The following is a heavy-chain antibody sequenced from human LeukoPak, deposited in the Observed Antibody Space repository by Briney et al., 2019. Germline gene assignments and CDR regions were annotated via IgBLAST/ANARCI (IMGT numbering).Heavy chain of an antibody. CDR1: GFTFSSYD. J-gene: IGHJ4*02. CDR3: ARVGRWADFDY. CDR2: IGTAGDT. Sequence: GGSLRLSCAASGFTFSSYDMHWVRQATGKGLEWVSAIGTAGDTYYPGSVKGRFTISRENAENSLYLQMNSLRAGDTAVYYCARVGRWADFDYWGQGTLVTVSS. D-gene: IGHD4-23*01. V-gene: IGHV3-13*01.